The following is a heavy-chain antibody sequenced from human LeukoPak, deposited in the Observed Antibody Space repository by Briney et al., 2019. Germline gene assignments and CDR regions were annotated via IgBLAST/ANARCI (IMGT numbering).Heavy chain of an antibody. Sequence: GGSLRLSCAASGFTFSSYWMHWVRQAPGKGLGWVSRINSDGSSTSYADSVKGRFTISRDNAKNTLYLQMNSLRAEDTVVYYCASYTWATSNYWGQGTLVTVSS. V-gene: IGHV3-74*01. J-gene: IGHJ4*02. CDR2: INSDGSST. CDR1: GFTFSSYW. CDR3: ASYTWATSNY. D-gene: IGHD1-26*01.